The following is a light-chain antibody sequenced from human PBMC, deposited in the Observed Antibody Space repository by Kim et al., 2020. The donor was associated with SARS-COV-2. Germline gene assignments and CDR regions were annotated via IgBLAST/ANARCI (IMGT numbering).Light chain of an antibody. V-gene: IGKV1-16*01. Sequence: DIQMTQSPSSLSASVGDTVTITCRASQDVTNYLAWYQQKPGKAPRSLIYGTSSLQHEVPSRFSGSGYGTEFTLTIYSLQPEDFATYYCQQYNKDPLTFGGGTKVDIK. J-gene: IGKJ4*01. CDR2: GTS. CDR1: QDVTNY. CDR3: QQYNKDPLT.